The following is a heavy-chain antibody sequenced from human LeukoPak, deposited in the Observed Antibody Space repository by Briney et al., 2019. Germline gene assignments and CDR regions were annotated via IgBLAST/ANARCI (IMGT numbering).Heavy chain of an antibody. V-gene: IGHV3-11*01. CDR1: GFTFSDYY. D-gene: IGHD3-9*01. J-gene: IGHJ6*03. CDR2: ISSSGSTI. Sequence: GGSLRLSCAASGFTFSDYYMSWIRQAPGKGLEWVSYISSSGSTINYADSVKGRFTISGDNAKNSLYLQMNSLRVEDTAAYYCARDLAYYDILTGPRNYMDVWGKGTTVTISS. CDR3: ARDLAYYDILTGPRNYMDV.